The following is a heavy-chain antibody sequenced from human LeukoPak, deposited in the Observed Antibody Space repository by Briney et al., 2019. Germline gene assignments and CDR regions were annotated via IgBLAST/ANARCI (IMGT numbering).Heavy chain of an antibody. J-gene: IGHJ5*02. CDR2: INHSGST. V-gene: IGHV4-34*01. CDR1: GGSFSGYY. D-gene: IGHD6-13*01. Sequence: SETLSLTCAVYGGSFSGYYWSWIRQPPGKGLEWIGEINHSGSTNYNPSIKSRVTISVDTSKNQFSLNLTSVTAADTAVYYCARLYIGGCSRSTNYNWFDPWGQGTLVTVSS. CDR3: ARLYIGGCSRSTNYNWFDP.